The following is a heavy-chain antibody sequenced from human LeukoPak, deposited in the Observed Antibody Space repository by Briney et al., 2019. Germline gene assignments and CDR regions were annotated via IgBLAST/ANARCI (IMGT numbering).Heavy chain of an antibody. CDR3: ARDLAYDSSGPIDY. Sequence: ASVKVSCKASGCTFTSYGISWVRQAPGQGLEWMGWISAYNGNTNYAQKLQGRVTMTTDTSTSTAYMELRSLRSDDTAVYYCARDLAYDSSGPIDYWGQGTLVTVSS. CDR2: ISAYNGNT. D-gene: IGHD3-22*01. CDR1: GCTFTSYG. V-gene: IGHV1-18*01. J-gene: IGHJ4*02.